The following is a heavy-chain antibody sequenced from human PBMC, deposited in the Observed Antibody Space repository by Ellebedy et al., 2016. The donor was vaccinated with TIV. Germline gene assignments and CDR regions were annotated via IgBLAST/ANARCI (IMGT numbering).Heavy chain of an antibody. CDR3: AGLPTVRIAREVGWFDA. Sequence: PGGSLRLSCAASGFTFSKFAITWVRQAPGKGLEWVPGIGGSGAQKYADSVKGRFTISRDNSKSTVDLQMNSLSDDDIAVYYCAGLPTVRIAREVGWFDAWGRGTLVTVSS. CDR1: GFTFSKFA. V-gene: IGHV3-23*01. CDR2: IGGSGA. J-gene: IGHJ5*02. D-gene: IGHD6-13*01.